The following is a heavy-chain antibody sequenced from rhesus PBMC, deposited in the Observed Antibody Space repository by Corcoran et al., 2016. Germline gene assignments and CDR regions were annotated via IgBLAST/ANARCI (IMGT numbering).Heavy chain of an antibody. V-gene: IGHV4-106*01. CDR1: GGSISDDYY. J-gene: IGHJ4*01. CDR2: IYGSGGAT. CDR3: ARDEGYYNCCTGPGYFDY. D-gene: IGHD3-3*01. Sequence: QVQLQESGPGLVKPSETLSLTCAVSGGSISDDYYWSWIRQPPGKGLEWIWYIYGSGGATNYNPSLKNRVTVSMDTSKIQFSLRLSSVAAADTAAYYCARDEGYYNCCTGPGYFDYWGQGVLVTVSS.